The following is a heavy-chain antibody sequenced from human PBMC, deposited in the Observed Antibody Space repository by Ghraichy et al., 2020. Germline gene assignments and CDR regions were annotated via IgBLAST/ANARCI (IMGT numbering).Heavy chain of an antibody. CDR3: ARHPAPYSSASAFDS. D-gene: IGHD2-2*01. V-gene: IGHV4-59*08. J-gene: IGHJ4*02. Sequence: SQTLSITCSVSGGSVSSDYWSWIRQPPGKRLEWMGLTSPSGSTYYNPSLKSRVTISVDRSKNQVSLRLTSVTATDTALYYCARHPAPYSSASAFDSWGQGTLVTVSS. CDR2: TSPSGST. CDR1: GGSVSSDY.